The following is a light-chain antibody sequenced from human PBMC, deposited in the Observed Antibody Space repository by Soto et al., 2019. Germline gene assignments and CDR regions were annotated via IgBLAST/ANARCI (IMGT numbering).Light chain of an antibody. J-gene: IGKJ5*01. CDR3: QQRSNWPPT. Sequence: EIVLPQSPATLSLSPGERATLSCRASQSVSSYLAWYQQKPGQAPRRLIYDASNRATGIPARFSGSGSGTDFTLTISSLEPEDFAVYYCQQRSNWPPTFGQGTRLEIK. CDR1: QSVSSY. CDR2: DAS. V-gene: IGKV3-11*01.